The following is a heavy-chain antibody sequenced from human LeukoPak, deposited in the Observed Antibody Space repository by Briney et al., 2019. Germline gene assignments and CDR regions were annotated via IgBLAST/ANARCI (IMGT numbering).Heavy chain of an antibody. J-gene: IGHJ4*02. CDR2: IIPIFGTA. V-gene: IGHV1-69*05. CDR3: ARTYYYDSYFDY. Sequence: SVKVSCKASGGTFSSYAVSWVRQAPGQGLEWMGGIIPIFGTANYAQKFQGRVTITTDESTSTAYMELSSLRSEDTAVYYCARTYYYDSYFDYWGQGTLVTVSS. D-gene: IGHD3-22*01. CDR1: GGTFSSYA.